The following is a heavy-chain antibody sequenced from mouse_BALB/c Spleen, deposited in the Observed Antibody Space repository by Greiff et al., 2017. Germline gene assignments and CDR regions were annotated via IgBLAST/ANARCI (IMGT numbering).Heavy chain of an antibody. V-gene: IGHV14-3*02. Sequence: EVKLQESGVELVKPGASVKLSCTASGFNIKDTYMHWVKQRPEQGLEWIGRIDPANGNTKYDPKFQGKATITADTSSNTAYLQLSSLTSEDTAVYYCARAPIYYGHFDYWGQGTTLTVSS. D-gene: IGHD2-1*01. CDR2: IDPANGNT. CDR1: GFNIKDTY. J-gene: IGHJ2*01. CDR3: ARAPIYYGHFDY.